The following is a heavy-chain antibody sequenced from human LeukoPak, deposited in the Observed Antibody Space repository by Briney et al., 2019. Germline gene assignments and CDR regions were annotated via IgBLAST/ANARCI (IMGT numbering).Heavy chain of an antibody. V-gene: IGHV3-48*03. CDR2: IGNDGRMM. CDR1: GFTLSSHP. J-gene: IGHJ6*02. D-gene: IGHD3-22*01. Sequence: GGSLRLSCAASGFTLSSHPMNWVRQAPGKGLEWVSYIGNDGRMMYYADSVRGRFTITRDSAKNSLYLQMNSLGADDTAVYYCARDASHFDSSGYFHNYYYGMDVWGQGTTVTVSS. CDR3: ARDASHFDSSGYFHNYYYGMDV.